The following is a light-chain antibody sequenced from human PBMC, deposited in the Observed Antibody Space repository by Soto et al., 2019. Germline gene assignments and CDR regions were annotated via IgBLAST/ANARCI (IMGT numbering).Light chain of an antibody. CDR1: QSVGSD. V-gene: IGKV3-15*01. J-gene: IGKJ2*01. CDR3: QHYNNWPFT. CDR2: GAS. Sequence: EIVMTQSPATLSVSPGERATLSCRASQSVGSDLAWYQQKPGQAPRLVIYGASARATGIPARFSGSGSGTEFTLTISSLQSEDYAVYYCQHYNNWPFTFGQGTKVDIK.